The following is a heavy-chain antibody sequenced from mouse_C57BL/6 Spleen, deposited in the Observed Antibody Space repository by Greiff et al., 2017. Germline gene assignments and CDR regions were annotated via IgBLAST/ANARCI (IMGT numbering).Heavy chain of an antibody. CDR2: IDPSDSYT. V-gene: IGHV1-69*01. Sequence: VQLQQPGAELVKPGASVKVSCKASGYTFTSYWMHWVKQRPGQGLEWIGEIDPSDSYTNYNQKFKGKSTLTVDKSSSTAYMQLSSLTSEDSAVYYCARSRGNYALDYWGQGTSVTVSS. CDR1: GYTFTSYW. D-gene: IGHD2-1*01. CDR3: ARSRGNYALDY. J-gene: IGHJ4*01.